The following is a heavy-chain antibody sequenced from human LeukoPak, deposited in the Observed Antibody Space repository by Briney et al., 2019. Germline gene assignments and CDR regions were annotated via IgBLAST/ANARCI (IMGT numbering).Heavy chain of an antibody. CDR2: ISSSGSTI. V-gene: IGHV3-48*03. CDR3: ARSSGWYHRGPDYYYYYMDV. J-gene: IGHJ6*03. CDR1: GFTLSSYE. D-gene: IGHD6-19*01. Sequence: GGSLRLSCAASGFTLSSYEMNWVRQAPGKGLEWVSYISSSGSTIYYADSVKGRFTISRDNAKNSLYLQMNSLRAEDTAVYYCARSSGWYHRGPDYYYYYMDVWGKGTTVTVS.